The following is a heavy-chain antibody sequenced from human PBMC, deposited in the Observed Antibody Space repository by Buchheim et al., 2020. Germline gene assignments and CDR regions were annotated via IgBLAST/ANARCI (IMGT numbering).Heavy chain of an antibody. CDR1: GFTFNTYP. J-gene: IGHJ4*02. V-gene: IGHV3-30*04. CDR2: IASDGRDK. CDR3: ERDRRVAAAAYLFDF. D-gene: IGHD6-13*01. Sequence: QVQLVESGGGVVQPGESLRLSCAASGFTFNTYPMHWVRQAPGKGLEWVAVIASDGRDKKYADCVKGRFTISRDNSKNTVYLQMNSLRVEDTAVYYCERDRRVAAAAYLFDFWGQGTL.